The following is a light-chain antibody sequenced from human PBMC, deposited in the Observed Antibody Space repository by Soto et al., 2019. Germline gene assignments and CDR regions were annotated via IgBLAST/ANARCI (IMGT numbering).Light chain of an antibody. CDR2: DAS. CDR1: QSVSYY. V-gene: IGKV3-11*01. CDR3: QQRSNWPPRFT. J-gene: IGKJ3*01. Sequence: MVLTHSPATLSWSPVERASLSCMSSQSVSYYLAWYQQKPGQAPRLLIYDASNRATGIPARFSGSGSGTDFTLTISSLEPEDFAVYYCQQRSNWPPRFTYGPGTKVDIK.